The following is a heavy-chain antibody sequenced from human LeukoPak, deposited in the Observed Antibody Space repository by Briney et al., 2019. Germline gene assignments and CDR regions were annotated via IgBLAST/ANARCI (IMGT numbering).Heavy chain of an antibody. CDR2: ISWNSGSI. Sequence: GGSLRLSCAASGFTSTSYFMTWVRQAPGKGLEWVSGISWNSGSIGYADSVKGRFTISRDNAKNSLYLQMNSLRDEDTALYYCANLGSAGCRRITSCSAYMDVWGKGTTVTVSS. CDR1: GFTSTSYF. V-gene: IGHV3-9*02. D-gene: IGHD2-2*01. J-gene: IGHJ6*03. CDR3: ANLGSAGCRRITSCSAYMDV.